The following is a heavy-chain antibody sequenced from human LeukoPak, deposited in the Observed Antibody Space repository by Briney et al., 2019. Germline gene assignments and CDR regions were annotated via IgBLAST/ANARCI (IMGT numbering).Heavy chain of an antibody. CDR2: IYYSGST. CDR1: GGSISSYY. J-gene: IGHJ5*02. CDR3: ARSKGWFDP. Sequence: SEALSLTCTVSGGSISSYYWSWIRQPPGKGLEWIGYIYYSGSTNYNPSLKSRVTISVDTSKNQFSLKLSSVTAADTAVYYCARSKGWFDPWGQGTLVTVSS. V-gene: IGHV4-59*08.